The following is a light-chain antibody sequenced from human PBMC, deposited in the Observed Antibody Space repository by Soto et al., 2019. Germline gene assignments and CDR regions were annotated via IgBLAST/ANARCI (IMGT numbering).Light chain of an antibody. J-gene: IGKJ3*01. CDR3: QQHSNF. Sequence: DIVLTQSPATLSLSPGERATLSCRASQSVSRKLAWYPQIPGQSPRLLIYDASNRATGIPARCSGSGSGTHFTLTISSLEPAEFAIYYCQQHSNFFGPGTKVDI. V-gene: IGKV3-11*01. CDR2: DAS. CDR1: QSVSRK.